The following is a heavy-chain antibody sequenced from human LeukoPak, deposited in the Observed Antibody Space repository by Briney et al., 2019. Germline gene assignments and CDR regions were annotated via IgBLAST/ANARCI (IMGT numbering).Heavy chain of an antibody. D-gene: IGHD3-22*01. CDR2: ISYGGSNK. V-gene: IGHV3-30-3*01. CDR3: ARDPPWGVVVIDPLGFDY. Sequence: SGGSLRLSCAASGFTFSSYAMHWVRQAPGKGLEWVAVISYGGSNKYYADSVKGRFTISRDNSKNTLYLQMNSLRAEDMAVYYCARDPPWGVVVIDPLGFDYWGQGTLVTVSS. CDR1: GFTFSSYA. J-gene: IGHJ4*02.